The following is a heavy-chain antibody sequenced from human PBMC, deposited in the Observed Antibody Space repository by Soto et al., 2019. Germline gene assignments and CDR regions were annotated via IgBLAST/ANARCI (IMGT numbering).Heavy chain of an antibody. CDR3: ASSKTDYFAS. CDR2: MNPNSGNT. Sequence: QVQLVQSGAEVKKPGASVKVSCKASGYTFTSYDINWVRQATGQGLEWMGWMNPNSGNTGYVQKFQGRVTMTRNTSTSTAYMELSSLRSDDPAVYYCASSKTDYFASWGQGTLVTVSS. V-gene: IGHV1-8*01. J-gene: IGHJ4*02. CDR1: GYTFTSYD.